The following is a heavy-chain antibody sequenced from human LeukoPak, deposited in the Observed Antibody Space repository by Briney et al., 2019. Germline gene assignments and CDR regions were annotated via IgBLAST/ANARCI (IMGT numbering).Heavy chain of an antibody. CDR2: IYYSGST. CDR3: ARDDDRSSGWYTY. J-gene: IGHJ4*02. V-gene: IGHV4-59*01. D-gene: IGHD6-19*01. Sequence: SETLSLTCTVSGGSISSYYWSWIRQPPGKGLERIGYIYYSGSTNYNPSLKSRVTISVDTSKNQFSLKLSSVTAADTAVYYCARDDDRSSGWYTYWGQGTLVTVSS. CDR1: GGSISSYY.